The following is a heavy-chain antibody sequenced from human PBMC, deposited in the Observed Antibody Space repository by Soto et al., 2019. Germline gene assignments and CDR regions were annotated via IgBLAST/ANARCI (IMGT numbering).Heavy chain of an antibody. CDR3: ATEWPGSSNYNDY. J-gene: IGHJ4*01. Sequence: ASVKVSCKASGYTFTSYYMNWVRQAPGQGLEWMGIISPCGGYTTYAQRFLGRVTMATDTSTNTAYMELGSLRSDDTAVYYCATEWPGSSNYNDYWGHGTLVTVSS. V-gene: IGHV1-46*01. CDR2: ISPCGGYT. D-gene: IGHD6-13*01. CDR1: GYTFTSYY.